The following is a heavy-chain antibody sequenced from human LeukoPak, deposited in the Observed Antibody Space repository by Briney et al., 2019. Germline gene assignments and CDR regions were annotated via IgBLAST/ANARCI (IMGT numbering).Heavy chain of an antibody. D-gene: IGHD3-10*01. Sequence: GGSLRLSCAASGFTFSGYSMKWVRQAPGKGLEWVSGIDYSGGATNYADSVQGRFTVSRDNSKNTLYLQMNNLRAEDTAVYYSATTRVCGGVLLRPSCLYFEDWGQGALVTVSS. CDR2: IDYSGGAT. J-gene: IGHJ4*02. V-gene: IGHV3-23*01. CDR1: GFTFSGYS. CDR3: ATTRVCGGVLLRPSCLYFED.